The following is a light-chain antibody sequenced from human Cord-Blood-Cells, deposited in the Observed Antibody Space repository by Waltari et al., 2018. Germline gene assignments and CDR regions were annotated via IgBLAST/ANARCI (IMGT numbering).Light chain of an antibody. Sequence: QSALTQPPSASGSPGQSVTISCTGTSSDVGGYNYVSWYQQHPGKAPKLMIYEVSKRPSGVPDRFSGSKSDNPASRTVSGLQAEDEADYYCSSYAGSNNLVFGGGTKLTVL. CDR1: SSDVGGYNY. CDR2: EVS. V-gene: IGLV2-8*01. J-gene: IGLJ2*01. CDR3: SSYAGSNNLV.